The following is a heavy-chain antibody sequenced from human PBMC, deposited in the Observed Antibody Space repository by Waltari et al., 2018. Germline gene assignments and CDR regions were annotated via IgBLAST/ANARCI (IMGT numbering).Heavy chain of an antibody. V-gene: IGHV4-34*01. CDR2: INHSGST. CDR3: ARAIVVVPAANPQRYYYGMDV. J-gene: IGHJ6*02. CDR1: GGSFSGYY. Sequence: QVQLQQWGAGLLKPSETLSLTCAVYGGSFSGYYWSWIRQPPGTGLEWIGEINHSGSTNYNPSLKSRVTISVDTSKNQFSLKLSSVTAADTAVYYCARAIVVVPAANPQRYYYGMDVWGQGTTVTVSS. D-gene: IGHD2-2*01.